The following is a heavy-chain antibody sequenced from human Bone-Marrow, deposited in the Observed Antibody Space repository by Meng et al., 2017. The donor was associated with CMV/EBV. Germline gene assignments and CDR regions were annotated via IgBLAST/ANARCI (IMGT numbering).Heavy chain of an antibody. V-gene: IGHV1-2*02. CDR1: GYTFTGYY. CDR2: INPNSGGT. Sequence: ASVKVSCKASGYTFTGYYMHWVRQAPGQGLEWMGWINPNSGGTNYAQKFQGRVTMTRDTSISTAYMELSRLRSDDTAVYYCAREVCSSTSCYLHYYYYGMDVWGQGTMVTVSS. J-gene: IGHJ6*02. D-gene: IGHD2-2*01. CDR3: AREVCSSTSCYLHYYYYGMDV.